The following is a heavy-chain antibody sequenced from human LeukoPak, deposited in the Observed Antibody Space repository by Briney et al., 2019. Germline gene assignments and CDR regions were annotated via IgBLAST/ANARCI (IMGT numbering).Heavy chain of an antibody. CDR2: ISAYNGNT. Sequence: GASVKVSCKASGYTFTSYGISWVRQAPGQRLEWMGWISAYNGNTNYAQKLQGRVTMTTDTSTSTAYMELRSLRSDDTAVYYCARDRSSNRYCSSTSCYQDDAFDIWGQGTMVTVSS. J-gene: IGHJ3*02. CDR1: GYTFTSYG. D-gene: IGHD2-2*01. CDR3: ARDRSSNRYCSSTSCYQDDAFDI. V-gene: IGHV1-18*01.